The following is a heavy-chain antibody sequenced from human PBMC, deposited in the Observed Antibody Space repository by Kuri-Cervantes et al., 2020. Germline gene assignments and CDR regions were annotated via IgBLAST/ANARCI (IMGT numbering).Heavy chain of an antibody. CDR3: ASTNIVGGDY. D-gene: IGHD1-26*01. CDR2: IYYSGST. V-gene: IGHV4-39*01. J-gene: IGHJ4*02. CDR1: GGSISSSSYY. Sequence: GSLRLSCTVSGGSISSSSYYWGWIRQPPGKGLEWIGNIYYSGSTYYNPSLKSRVTISVDTSKNQFSLKLSSVTAADTAVYYCASTNIVGGDYWGQGTLVTVSS.